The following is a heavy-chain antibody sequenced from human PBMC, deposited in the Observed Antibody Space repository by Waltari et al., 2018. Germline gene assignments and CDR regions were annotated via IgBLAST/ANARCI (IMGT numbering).Heavy chain of an antibody. CDR1: GFTFSSYG. J-gene: IGHJ6*03. CDR3: AKDGSGYCSSTSCYNYMDV. Sequence: QVQLVESGGGVVQPGRSLRLSCAASGFTFSSYGMHWVRQAPGKGLEWVAVIWYDGSNKYYADSVKGRFTISRDNSKNTLYLQMNSLRAEDTAVYYCAKDGSGYCSSTSCYNYMDVWGKGTTVTVSS. D-gene: IGHD2-2*02. V-gene: IGHV3-33*06. CDR2: IWYDGSNK.